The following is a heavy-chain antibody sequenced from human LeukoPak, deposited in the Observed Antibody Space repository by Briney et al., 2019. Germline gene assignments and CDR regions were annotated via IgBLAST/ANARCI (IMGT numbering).Heavy chain of an antibody. CDR1: GFTFSDYY. V-gene: IGHV3-11*01. J-gene: IGHJ6*03. CDR3: ARDASDIVVVPAAAAYYYYYMDV. CDR2: ISSSGSTI. Sequence: PGGSLRLSCAASGFTFSDYYMGWIRQAPGKGLEWVSYISSSGSTIYYADSVKGRFTISRDNAKNPLYLQMNSLRAEDTAVYYCARDASDIVVVPAAAAYYYYYMDVWGRGTTVTVSS. D-gene: IGHD2-2*01.